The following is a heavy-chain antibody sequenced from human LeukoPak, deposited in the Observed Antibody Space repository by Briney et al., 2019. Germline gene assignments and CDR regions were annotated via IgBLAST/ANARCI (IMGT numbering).Heavy chain of an antibody. V-gene: IGHV4-59*01. CDR1: VGSINSDY. CDR3: ARGQKYRSGYTVTELGSGYFDY. D-gene: IGHD5-18*01. J-gene: IGHJ4*02. Sequence: SETLSLTCTVSVGSINSDYWSWIRQPPGKGLEWIGYIHNSGSTKYNPSLGSRVTISLDKSKNQFSLKLSSVTAADTAVYYCARGQKYRSGYTVTELGSGYFDYWGQGTLVTVSS. CDR2: IHNSGST.